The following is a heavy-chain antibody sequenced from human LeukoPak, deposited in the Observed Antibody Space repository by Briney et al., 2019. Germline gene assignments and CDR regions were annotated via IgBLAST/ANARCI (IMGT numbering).Heavy chain of an antibody. V-gene: IGHV4-39*07. CDR3: AREASGLELPLRWFDP. D-gene: IGHD1-7*01. CDR1: GGSISSSSYY. Sequence: SETLSLTCTVSGGSISSSSYYWGWIRQPPGKGLEWIGSIYYSGSTYYNPSLKSRVTISVDKSKNQFSLKLSSVTAADTAVYYCAREASGLELPLRWFDPWGQGTLVTVSS. J-gene: IGHJ5*02. CDR2: IYYSGST.